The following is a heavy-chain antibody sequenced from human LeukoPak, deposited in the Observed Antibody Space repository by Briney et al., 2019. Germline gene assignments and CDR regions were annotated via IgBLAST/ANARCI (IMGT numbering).Heavy chain of an antibody. CDR3: AREGRDGYGN. V-gene: IGHV3-66*01. J-gene: IGHJ4*02. CDR2: IYSGGGT. D-gene: IGHD5-24*01. CDR1: GFTVISSY. Sequence: GGSLRLSCAASGFTVISSYMSWVRQAPGKGLEWVSVIYSGGGTDYVDSVKGRFTVSRDNSKNTLYLQMNSLRVEDTAVYYCAREGRDGYGNWGQGTLVTVSS.